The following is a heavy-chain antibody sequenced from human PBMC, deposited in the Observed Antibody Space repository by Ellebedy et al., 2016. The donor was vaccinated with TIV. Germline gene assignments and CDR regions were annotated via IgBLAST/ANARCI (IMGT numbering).Heavy chain of an antibody. J-gene: IGHJ4*02. Sequence: GESLKISXAASGFMFSNYGMHWVRQAPGRGLEWVARLWFDGSHKNYGDSVKGRFTISRDNSMNTLFLQMNSLRAEDTAVYYCAKDLGFSGWYTSTFDYWGQGTLVTVSS. D-gene: IGHD6-19*01. CDR1: GFMFSNYG. CDR2: LWFDGSHK. CDR3: AKDLGFSGWYTSTFDY. V-gene: IGHV3-33*06.